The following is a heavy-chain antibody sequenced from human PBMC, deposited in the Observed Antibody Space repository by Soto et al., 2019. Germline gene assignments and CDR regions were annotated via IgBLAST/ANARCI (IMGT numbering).Heavy chain of an antibody. CDR2: ISYSGTT. CDR1: GDSLSGTYW. J-gene: IGHJ4*02. Sequence: QVQLQESGPGLVKPSETLSLTCAVSGDSLSGTYWWSWVRQAPGGGLHWFGEISYSGTTHYDPSLMTRVTISMDKSRSEFSLTLISVTAADSASYYCARHILVTGTRGFDFWGQGILVTVSS. CDR3: ARHILVTGTRGFDF. D-gene: IGHD6-19*01. V-gene: IGHV4-4*02.